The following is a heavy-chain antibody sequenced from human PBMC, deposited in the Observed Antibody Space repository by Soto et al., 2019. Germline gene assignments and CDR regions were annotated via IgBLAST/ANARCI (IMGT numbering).Heavy chain of an antibody. CDR1: GFTFSSYG. CDR3: AKDDWYYYDSSGPRTYYYYYGMDV. J-gene: IGHJ6*02. V-gene: IGHV3-30*18. Sequence: GGSLRLSCAASGFTFSSYGMHWVRQAPGKGLEWVAVISCDGSNKYSADSVKGRFTISRDNSKNTLYLQMNSLRAEDTAVYYCAKDDWYYYDSSGPRTYYYYYGMDVWGQGTTVTVSS. CDR2: ISCDGSNK. D-gene: IGHD3-22*01.